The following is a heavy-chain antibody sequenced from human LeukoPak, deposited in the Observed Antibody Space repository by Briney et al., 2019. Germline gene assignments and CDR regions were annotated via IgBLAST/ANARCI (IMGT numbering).Heavy chain of an antibody. V-gene: IGHV1-58*01. D-gene: IGHD2/OR15-2a*01. CDR3: AVDVIYESD. CDR2: IVVGSGNT. Sequence: SVKVSCKASGFTFSNSAVQWVRQARGQRLEWIGWIVVGSGNTNYAQKFQERVTITRDMSTSTAYMELSSLRSEDTAVSYCAVDVIYESDWGQGTLVTVSS. J-gene: IGHJ4*02. CDR1: GFTFSNSA.